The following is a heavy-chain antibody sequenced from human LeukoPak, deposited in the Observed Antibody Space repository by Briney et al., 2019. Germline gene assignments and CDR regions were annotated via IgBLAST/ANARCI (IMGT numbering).Heavy chain of an antibody. J-gene: IGHJ4*02. CDR2: INPNSGGT. CDR3: SRDNYNWGNDY. Sequence: ASVKVSCKASTYTFTDYYMHWVRQAPGQGLKWMGWINPNSGGTYYAQKFQGRVTMTRDTSISTAYMELSRLTSDDTAVYYCSRDNYNWGNDYWGQGTLVTVSS. CDR1: TYTFTDYY. V-gene: IGHV1-2*02. D-gene: IGHD3-16*01.